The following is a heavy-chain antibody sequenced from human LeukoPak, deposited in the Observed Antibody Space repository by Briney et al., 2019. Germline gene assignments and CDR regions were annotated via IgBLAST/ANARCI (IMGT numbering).Heavy chain of an antibody. J-gene: IGHJ4*02. CDR2: ISWNSGSI. Sequence: GRSLRLSCAASGFTFDDYAMHWVRQAPGKGLEWVSGISWNSGSIGYADSVEGRFTISRDNAKNSLYLQMNSLRAEDTALYYCAKEGADYYDSSGYVGGFDYWSQGTLVTVSS. CDR3: AKEGADYYDSSGYVGGFDY. D-gene: IGHD3-22*01. CDR1: GFTFDDYA. V-gene: IGHV3-9*01.